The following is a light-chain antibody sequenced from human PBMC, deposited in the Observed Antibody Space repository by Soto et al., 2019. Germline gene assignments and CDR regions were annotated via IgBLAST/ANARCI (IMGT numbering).Light chain of an antibody. CDR3: SSYTSTSTRL. V-gene: IGLV2-14*03. CDR1: SSDVGGYNY. CDR2: DVS. J-gene: IGLJ2*01. Sequence: QSALTQPASVSGSPGQSITISCTGTSSDVGGYNYVSWYQQHPGKAPKVVIFDVSKRPSGISDRFSGSKSGNTASLTISGLQAEDEADYYCSSYTSTSTRLFGGGTKLTVL.